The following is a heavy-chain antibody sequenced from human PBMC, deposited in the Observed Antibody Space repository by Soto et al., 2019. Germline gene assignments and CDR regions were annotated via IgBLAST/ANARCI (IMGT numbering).Heavy chain of an antibody. CDR2: IGGNGGST. J-gene: IGHJ4*02. CDR1: GFPFSSYC. V-gene: IGHV3-23*01. CDR3: AKVGPAVTTRAYDS. D-gene: IGHD4-17*01. Sequence: GGSLSLSCPASGFPFSSYCMTWVRQAPGKGLEWVSTIGGNGGSTYYADSVKGRFTISRDTSRNTLYLQMNTLRVEDTAVYYCAKVGPAVTTRAYDSWGQGTQVTVSS.